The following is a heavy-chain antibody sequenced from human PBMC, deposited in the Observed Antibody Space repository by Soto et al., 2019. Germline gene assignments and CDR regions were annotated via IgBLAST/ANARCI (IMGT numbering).Heavy chain of an antibody. J-gene: IGHJ4*02. V-gene: IGHV4-30-4*01. CDR1: GASVTSGDYY. CDR2: MHDSGTT. CDR3: ARGGLYDLWSGLFD. Sequence: SETLSLTCSVSGASVTSGDYYWNWIRQTPGTGLEWLGYMHDSGTTSYNLSLKSRVTISRDTSKNQFSLKLTSVSAADTAVYFCARGGLYDLWSGLFDWGQGIRVTVSS. D-gene: IGHD3-3*01.